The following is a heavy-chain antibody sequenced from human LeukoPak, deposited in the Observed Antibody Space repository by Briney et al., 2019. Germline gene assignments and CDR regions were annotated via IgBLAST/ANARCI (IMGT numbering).Heavy chain of an antibody. V-gene: IGHV4-39*01. D-gene: IGHD3-16*02. CDR3: IYDYIWGSYPTWYFDY. CDR1: GGSIISRSYY. J-gene: IGHJ4*02. CDR2: IYYSGNT. Sequence: PSETLSLTCTVSGGSIISRSYYWGWIRQPPGKGLEWIGSIYYSGNTYYNPSPKSRVTISVDTSKNQFSLKLSSVTAADTAVYYCIYDYIWGSYPTWYFDYWGQGTLVTVSS.